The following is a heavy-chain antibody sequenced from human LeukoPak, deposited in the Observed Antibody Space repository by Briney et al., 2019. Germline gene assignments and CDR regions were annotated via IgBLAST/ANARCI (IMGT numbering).Heavy chain of an antibody. D-gene: IGHD2-2*01. V-gene: IGHV3-9*01. Sequence: GGSLRLSCAASGFTFDDYAMLWVRQAPGKGLEWVSGISWNSGSIGYADSVKGRFTISRDNAKNSLYLQMNSLRAEDTALYYCAKDRGIVVVPAAIGDYYGMDVWGQGTTVTVSS. J-gene: IGHJ6*02. CDR3: AKDRGIVVVPAAIGDYYGMDV. CDR2: ISWNSGSI. CDR1: GFTFDDYA.